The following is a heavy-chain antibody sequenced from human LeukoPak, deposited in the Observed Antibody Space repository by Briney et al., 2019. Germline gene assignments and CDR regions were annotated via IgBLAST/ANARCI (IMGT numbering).Heavy chain of an antibody. V-gene: IGHV1-69*04. CDR1: GGTFSSYA. CDR3: ARGRDGYLGDY. Sequence: GASVKASCKASGGTFSSYAISWVRQAPGQGLEWMGRIIPILGIANYAQKFQGRVTITADKSTSTAYMELSSLRSEDTAVYYCARGRDGYLGDYWGQGTLVTVSS. J-gene: IGHJ4*02. D-gene: IGHD5-24*01. CDR2: IIPILGIA.